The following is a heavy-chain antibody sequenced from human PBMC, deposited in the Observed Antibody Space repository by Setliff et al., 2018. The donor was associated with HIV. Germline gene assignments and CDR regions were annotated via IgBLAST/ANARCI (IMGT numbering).Heavy chain of an antibody. J-gene: IGHJ6*03. CDR2: INHSGTT. CDR1: GGPLSGYF. V-gene: IGHV4-34*01. CDR3: ARGRDASTWYLSHFYSYYYLDV. Sequence: SETLSLTCTVSGGPLSGYFWTWIRQTPDKGLEWIGDINHSGTTYYNLSLKSRTTLSLDTTKNQLSLKLTSVVAADTGLYFCARGRDASTWYLSHFYSYYYLDVWAMGPRSPSP. D-gene: IGHD6-13*01.